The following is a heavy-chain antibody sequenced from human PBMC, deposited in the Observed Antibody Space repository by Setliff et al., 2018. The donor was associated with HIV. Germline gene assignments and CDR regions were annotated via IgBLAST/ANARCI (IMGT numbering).Heavy chain of an antibody. D-gene: IGHD3-10*01. CDR3: ARGPSWFGEEFDVFDF. J-gene: IGHJ3*01. CDR1: GFIFSSNS. Sequence: GGSLRLSCAASGFIFSSNSMNWVRQAPGKGLEWVSSISSNSKYIYYADSVKGRFTISRDNAKNALYLQMNRLRAEDTAVYYCARGPSWFGEEFDVFDFWGQGTLVTVSS. CDR2: ISSNSKYI. V-gene: IGHV3-21*01.